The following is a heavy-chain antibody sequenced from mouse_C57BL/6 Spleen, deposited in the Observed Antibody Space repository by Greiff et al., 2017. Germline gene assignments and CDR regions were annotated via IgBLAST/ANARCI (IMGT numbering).Heavy chain of an antibody. V-gene: IGHV5-9*01. Sequence: EVKLMESGGGLVKPGGSLKLSCAASGFTFSSYTMSWVRQTPEKRLEWVATISGGGGNTYYPDSVKGRFTISRDNAKNTLYLQMSSLRSEDTALYYCARFDGYYGAMDYWGQGTSVTVSS. CDR2: ISGGGGNT. CDR3: ARFDGYYGAMDY. D-gene: IGHD2-3*01. J-gene: IGHJ4*01. CDR1: GFTFSSYT.